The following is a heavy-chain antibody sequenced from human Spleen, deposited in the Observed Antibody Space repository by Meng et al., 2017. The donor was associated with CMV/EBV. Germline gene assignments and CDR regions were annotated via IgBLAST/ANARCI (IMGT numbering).Heavy chain of an antibody. V-gene: IGHV3-15*01. CDR3: TTDFAIFGVVVRDFDY. CDR1: FTFSNAW. D-gene: IGHD3-3*01. Sequence: FTFSNAWMSWVRQAPGKGLEWVGRIKSKTDGGTTDYAAPVKGRFTISRDDSKNTLYLQMNSLKTEDTAVYYCTTDFAIFGVVVRDFDYWGQGTLVTVSS. J-gene: IGHJ4*02. CDR2: IKSKTDGGTT.